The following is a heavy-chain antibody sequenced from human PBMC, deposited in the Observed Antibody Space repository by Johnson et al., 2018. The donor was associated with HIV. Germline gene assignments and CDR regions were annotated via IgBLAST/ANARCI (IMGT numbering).Heavy chain of an antibody. CDR1: GFILSNYW. CDR3: AKGVSIVVIKDLSGAFDI. Sequence: VQLVESGGGVVRPGRSLRLSCAGSGFILSNYWMNWVRQAPGKGLEWVANIKGDGSEKYYVDSVKGRFTISRDNAKNSLYLQMNSLRAEDTAVYYCAKGVSIVVIKDLSGAFDIWGQGTMVTVSS. V-gene: IGHV3-7*02. J-gene: IGHJ3*02. D-gene: IGHD3-22*01. CDR2: IKGDGSEK.